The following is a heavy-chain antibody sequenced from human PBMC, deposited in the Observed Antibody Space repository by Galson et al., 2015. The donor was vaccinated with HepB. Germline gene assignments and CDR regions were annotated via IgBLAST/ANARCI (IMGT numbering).Heavy chain of an antibody. CDR1: GGSISSYY. J-gene: IGHJ6*03. Sequence: ETLSLTCTVSGGSISSYYWSWIRPPPGKGLEWIGYIYYSGSTNYNPSLKCRVTISVDTSKNQFSLKLSSVTAADTAVYYCARGAGPYYYYYYMDVWGKGTTVTVSS. CDR2: IYYSGST. V-gene: IGHV4-59*01. CDR3: ARGAGPYYYYYYMDV.